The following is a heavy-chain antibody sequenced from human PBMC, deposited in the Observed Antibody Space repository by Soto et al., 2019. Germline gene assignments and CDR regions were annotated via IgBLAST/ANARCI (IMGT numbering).Heavy chain of an antibody. J-gene: IGHJ4*02. V-gene: IGHV3-53*01. Sequence: EVQLVESGGGLIQPGASLRLSCAASGFTVNTNYMSWVRQAPGKGLEWVSVIYTGGSAYYADSVKGRFTISRDNSKNTLYLQMNSLRAEDTAVYYCARLPHDYGGDVGYWGQGTLVTVSS. CDR3: ARLPHDYGGDVGY. D-gene: IGHD4-17*01. CDR2: IYTGGSA. CDR1: GFTVNTNY.